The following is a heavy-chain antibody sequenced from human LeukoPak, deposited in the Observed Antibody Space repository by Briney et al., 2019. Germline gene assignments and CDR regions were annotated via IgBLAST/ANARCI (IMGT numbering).Heavy chain of an antibody. CDR1: GFNFRNHC. Sequence: GSLRLSCSASGFNFRNHCHHRVRQGPGKGLEWGAGIWYDGSNKYYADSVKGRFTISRDNSKNTLYLQMNSLRAEDTAVYYCAKPYGSGSYYNVIEYWGQGTLVTVSS. CDR3: AKPYGSGSYYNVIEY. D-gene: IGHD3-10*01. CDR2: IWYDGSNK. J-gene: IGHJ4*02. V-gene: IGHV3-33*06.